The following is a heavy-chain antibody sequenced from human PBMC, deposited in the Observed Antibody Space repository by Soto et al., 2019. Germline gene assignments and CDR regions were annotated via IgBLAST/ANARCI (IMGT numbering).Heavy chain of an antibody. CDR1: GFTFSSYS. CDR3: ARDHAYYDFWSGYQVYYYYGMDV. D-gene: IGHD3-3*01. V-gene: IGHV3-21*01. J-gene: IGHJ6*02. CDR2: ISSSSSYI. Sequence: EVQLVESGGGLVKPGGSLRLSCAASGFTFSSYSMNWVRQAPGKGLEWDSSISSSSSYIYYADSVKGRFTISRDNAKNSLYLQMNSLRAEDTAVYYCARDHAYYDFWSGYQVYYYYGMDVWGQGTTVTVSS.